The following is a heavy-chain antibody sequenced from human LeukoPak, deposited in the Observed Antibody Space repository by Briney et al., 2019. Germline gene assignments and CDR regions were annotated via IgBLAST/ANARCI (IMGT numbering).Heavy chain of an antibody. V-gene: IGHV5-51*01. CDR3: PTSISGYYYAYFQH. J-gene: IGHJ1*01. D-gene: IGHD3-22*01. Sequence: GESLKISCKGSGYSFTSYWIGWVRQMPGKGLEWMGIIYPGDSDTRYSPSFQGQVTIPADKSISTAYLQWSSLEASDTAMYYRPTSISGYYYAYFQHWGQGTLVTVSS. CDR1: GYSFTSYW. CDR2: IYPGDSDT.